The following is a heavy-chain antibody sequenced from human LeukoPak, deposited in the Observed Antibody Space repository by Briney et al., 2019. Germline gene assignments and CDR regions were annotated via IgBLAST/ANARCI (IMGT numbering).Heavy chain of an antibody. CDR1: GFTFSSYS. CDR2: INTNGDNT. Sequence: GGSLRLSCAASGFTFSSYSMQWVRQAPGKGLEFVSTINTNGDNTYYANSVRGRFTISRDNSQNTLYLQMGSLTAEDMAVYYCARGGRMGDYWGQGIPVTVSS. V-gene: IGHV3-64*01. J-gene: IGHJ4*01. D-gene: IGHD2-8*01. CDR3: ARGGRMGDY.